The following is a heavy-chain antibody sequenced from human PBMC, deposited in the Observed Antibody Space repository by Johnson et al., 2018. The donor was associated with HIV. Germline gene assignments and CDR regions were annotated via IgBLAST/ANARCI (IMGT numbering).Heavy chain of an antibody. J-gene: IGHJ3*02. V-gene: IGHV3-66*01. D-gene: IGHD7-27*01. CDR1: GFTVSSNY. Sequence: VQLVESGGGLVQPGGSLRLSCAASGFTVSSNYMNWVRQAPGKGLDWVSLIYSGDSTYYSDSVKGRFSMSRDNSKNTLYLQMNSRRAEDTAVYYCARGRGLGHAFDIWGQGTMVTVSS. CDR3: ARGRGLGHAFDI. CDR2: IYSGDST.